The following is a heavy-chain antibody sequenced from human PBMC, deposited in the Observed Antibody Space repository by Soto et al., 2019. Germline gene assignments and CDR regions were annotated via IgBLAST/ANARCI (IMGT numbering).Heavy chain of an antibody. CDR2: IKREIDGGTT. D-gene: IGHD3-22*01. J-gene: IGHJ4*02. Sequence: EGQLVESGGDLVKPGGSLRLSCAASRFTFRDAWMSWVRQAPGKGLEWVGRIKREIDGGTTDCAAPVKGRFTISRDDSENTLYLQMNSLKTEDTAVYYCTTGLSNGYYNFDFWGQGTLVTVSS. V-gene: IGHV3-15*01. CDR1: RFTFRDAW. CDR3: TTGLSNGYYNFDF.